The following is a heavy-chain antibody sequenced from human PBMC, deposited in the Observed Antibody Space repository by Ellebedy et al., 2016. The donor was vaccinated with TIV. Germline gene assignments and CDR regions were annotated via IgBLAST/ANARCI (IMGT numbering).Heavy chain of an antibody. J-gene: IGHJ6*03. D-gene: IGHD5-12*01. CDR1: GGTFSNFA. CDR3: AREPQGGVETYEEEYYYYMDV. CDR2: IIPILGIT. Sequence: AASVKVSCKASGGTFSNFAISWVRQAPGQGLEWMGGIIPILGITNYAQKFQGRVTITADKSTSTAYMELSSLRSEDTAVYYCAREPQGGVETYEEEYYYYMDVWGKGTTVTVSS. V-gene: IGHV1-69*10.